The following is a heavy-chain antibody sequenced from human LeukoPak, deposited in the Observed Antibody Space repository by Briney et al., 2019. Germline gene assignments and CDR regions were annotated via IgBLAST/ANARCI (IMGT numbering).Heavy chain of an antibody. D-gene: IGHD6-19*01. CDR2: INHSGST. Sequence: SETLSLTCAVYGGSFSGYYWSWIRQPPGKGLEWIGEINHSGSTNYNPSLKSRVTISVDTSKNQFSLRLSSVTAADTAVYYCARQDSSGWYGGDFDYWGQGTLVTVSS. CDR1: GGSFSGYY. CDR3: ARQDSSGWYGGDFDY. V-gene: IGHV4-34*01. J-gene: IGHJ4*02.